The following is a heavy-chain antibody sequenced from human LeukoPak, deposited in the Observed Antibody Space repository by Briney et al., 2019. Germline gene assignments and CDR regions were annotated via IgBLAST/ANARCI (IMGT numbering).Heavy chain of an antibody. J-gene: IGHJ5*02. V-gene: IGHV3-21*01. D-gene: IGHD2-2*01. Sequence: GGSLRLSCVASGFTFSIYSMTWVRQAPGRGLEWVSSISGSSTCIYYADSVKGRFTISRDNAKNSLYLQMNSLRAGDTAVYYCARGDIVIVPTTISVAWGQGTLVTVSS. CDR1: GFTFSIYS. CDR2: ISGSSTCI. CDR3: ARGDIVIVPTTISVA.